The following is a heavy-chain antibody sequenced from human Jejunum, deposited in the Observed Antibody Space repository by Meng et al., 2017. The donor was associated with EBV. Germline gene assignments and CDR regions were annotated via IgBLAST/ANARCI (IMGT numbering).Heavy chain of an antibody. CDR1: GDSVSGYNY. Sequence: QLQESGPGLLRPSETLSLTCSVSGDSVSGYNYWTWIRQPPGKGLEWIGNMYYTGKAIYKPSLQSRVTISVDTSKNQFSLRVTSVTAADTAIYYCARGRGYDYGDSWGQGTLVTVSS. CDR3: ARGRGYDYGDS. V-gene: IGHV4-61*01. D-gene: IGHD5-12*01. CDR2: MYYTGKA. J-gene: IGHJ5*02.